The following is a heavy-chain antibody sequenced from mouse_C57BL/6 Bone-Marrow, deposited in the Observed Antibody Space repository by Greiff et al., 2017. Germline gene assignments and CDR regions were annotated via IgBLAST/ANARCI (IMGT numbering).Heavy chain of an antibody. V-gene: IGHV1-74*01. D-gene: IGHD1-1*01. CDR2: IHPSDSDT. J-gene: IGHJ1*03. Sequence: QVHVKQPGAELVKPGASVKVSCKASGYTFTSYWMHWVKQRPGQGLEWIGRIHPSDSDTNYNQKFKGKATLTVDKSSSTAYMQLSRLTSEDSAVXYCAMALNYYGSSYWYFDVWGTGTTVTVSS. CDR3: AMALNYYGSSYWYFDV. CDR1: GYTFTSYW.